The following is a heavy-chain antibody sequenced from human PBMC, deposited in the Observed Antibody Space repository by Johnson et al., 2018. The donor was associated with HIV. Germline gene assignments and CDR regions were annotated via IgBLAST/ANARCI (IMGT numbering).Heavy chain of an antibody. D-gene: IGHD6-13*01. J-gene: IGHJ3*02. V-gene: IGHV3-13*01. CDR3: ARVGQLARTHAFDI. CDR2: IGTAGDT. CDR1: GFTFSSYD. Sequence: MQLVESGGGLVQPGGSLRLSCAASGFTFSSYDMHWVRQATGKGLEWVSAIGTAGDTYYPGSVKGRFTISRENAKNSLYLQMNSLRAEDTAVYYCARVGQLARTHAFDIWGQGTMVTVSS.